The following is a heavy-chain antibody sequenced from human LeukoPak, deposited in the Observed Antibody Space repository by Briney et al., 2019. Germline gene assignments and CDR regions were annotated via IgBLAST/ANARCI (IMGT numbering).Heavy chain of an antibody. J-gene: IGHJ6*02. CDR1: GYTFTNYG. CDR3: VREGVYYYDTTTRLDFYGMDV. V-gene: IGHV1-18*01. Sequence: GASVKVSCKASGYTFTNYGITWVRQAPGQGLEWMGWISAYNGNTNYAQNLQGRVTMTTDTSTSTAYMELRSLRSDDTAVYYCVREGVYYYDTTTRLDFYGMDVWGPGTTVTVSS. D-gene: IGHD3-22*01. CDR2: ISAYNGNT.